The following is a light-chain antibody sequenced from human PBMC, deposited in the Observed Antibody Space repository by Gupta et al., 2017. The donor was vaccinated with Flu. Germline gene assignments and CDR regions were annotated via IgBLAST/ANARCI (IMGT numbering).Light chain of an antibody. CDR1: GSDIGSYGL. CDR2: DVG. Sequence: SITISCTGTGSDIGSYGLVSWYQQHPGKTPKLIIYDVGKRPSGISHRFSGSKSGNTASLTISGLQTEDEADYYCCSYTVTTPLVFGTGTKVTV. CDR3: CSYTVTTPLV. V-gene: IGLV2-23*02. J-gene: IGLJ1*01.